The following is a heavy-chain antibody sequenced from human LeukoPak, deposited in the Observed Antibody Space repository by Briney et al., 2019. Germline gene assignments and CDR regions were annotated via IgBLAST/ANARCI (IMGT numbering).Heavy chain of an antibody. Sequence: ASVKVSCKVSGYTLTELSMHWVRQAPGNGLEWMGGFDPEDGETIYAQKFQGRVTMTEDTSTDTAYMELSSLRSEDTAVYYCATDGNYYGSGIFDYWGQGTLVTVSS. CDR1: GYTLTELS. V-gene: IGHV1-24*01. CDR3: ATDGNYYGSGIFDY. CDR2: FDPEDGET. D-gene: IGHD3-10*01. J-gene: IGHJ4*02.